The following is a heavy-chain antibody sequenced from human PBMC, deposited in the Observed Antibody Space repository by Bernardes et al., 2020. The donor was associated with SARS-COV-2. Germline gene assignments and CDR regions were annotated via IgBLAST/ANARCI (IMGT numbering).Heavy chain of an antibody. Sequence: GGSLRLSCAASGFTFSSYSMHWVRQAPGKGLEWVSSISASRVYIYYADSVKGRFTISRDNAKNSLYLQMYSLRAEDTAVYYCAAWASAGENHWGQGTLVTVSS. D-gene: IGHD6-13*01. J-gene: IGHJ5*02. CDR2: ISASRVYI. V-gene: IGHV3-21*01. CDR3: AAWASAGENH. CDR1: GFTFSSYS.